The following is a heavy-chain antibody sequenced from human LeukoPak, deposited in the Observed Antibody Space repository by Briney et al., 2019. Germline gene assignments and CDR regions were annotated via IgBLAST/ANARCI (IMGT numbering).Heavy chain of an antibody. CDR1: GFTFSSYA. V-gene: IGHV3-23*01. CDR2: ISGSGGST. Sequence: GGSLRLSCAASGFTFSSYAMSWVRQAPGKGLGWVSAISGSGGSTYYADSVKGRFTISRDNSKNTLYLQMNSLRAEDTAVYYCAKDQVAPYYYDSKFDYWGQGTLVTVSS. J-gene: IGHJ4*02. D-gene: IGHD3-22*01. CDR3: AKDQVAPYYYDSKFDY.